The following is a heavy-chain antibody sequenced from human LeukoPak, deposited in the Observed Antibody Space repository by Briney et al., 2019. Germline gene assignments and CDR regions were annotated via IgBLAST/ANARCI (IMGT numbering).Heavy chain of an antibody. CDR1: GYTFTSYD. V-gene: IGHV1-8*03. CDR2: MNPNSGNT. CDR3: ARDRRTTMVRGKNWFDP. Sequence: ASVKVSCKASGYTFTSYDINWVRQATGQGLEWMGWMNPNSGNTGYAQKFQGRVTITRNTSISTAYMELSSLRSEDTAVYYCARDRRTTMVRGKNWFDPWGQGTLVTVSS. J-gene: IGHJ5*02. D-gene: IGHD3-10*01.